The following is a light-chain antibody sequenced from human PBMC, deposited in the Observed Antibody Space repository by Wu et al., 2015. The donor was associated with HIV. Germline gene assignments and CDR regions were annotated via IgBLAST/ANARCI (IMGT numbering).Light chain of an antibody. V-gene: IGKV3-20*01. CDR3: QQYGGSPPVT. CDR2: AAS. Sequence: EIVLSQSSGTLSLSPGERATVSCRASQRIDSRSLAWYQQRLGQAPRLLISAASNRAAGIPDRFNGSGSGTDFILTISGLEPEDSAVYFCQQYGGSPPVTFGQGHDWG. J-gene: IGKJ5*01. CDR1: QRIDSRS.